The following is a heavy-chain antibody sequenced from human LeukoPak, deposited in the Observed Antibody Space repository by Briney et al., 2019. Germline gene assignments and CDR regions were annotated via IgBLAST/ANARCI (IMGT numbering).Heavy chain of an antibody. J-gene: IGHJ3*02. Sequence: PSETLSLTCTVSGGSISSYYWSWIRQPPGKGLEWTGYIYYSGSTNYNPSLKSRVTISVDTSKNQFSLKLSSVTAADTAVYYCARALKPFYYDFWSGAFDIWGQGTMVTVSS. CDR1: GGSISSYY. V-gene: IGHV4-59*01. CDR3: ARALKPFYYDFWSGAFDI. CDR2: IYYSGST. D-gene: IGHD3-3*01.